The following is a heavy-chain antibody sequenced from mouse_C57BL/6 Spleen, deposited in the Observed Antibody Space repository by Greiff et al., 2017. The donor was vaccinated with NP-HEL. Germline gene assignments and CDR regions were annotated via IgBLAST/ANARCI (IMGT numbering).Heavy chain of an antibody. D-gene: IGHD1-1*01. V-gene: IGHV2-2*01. CDR1: GFSLTSYG. CDR2: IWSGGST. J-gene: IGHJ4*01. Sequence: VQLKESGPGLVQPSQSLSITCTVSGFSLTSYGVHWVRQSPGKGLEWLGVIWSGGSTDYNAAFISRLSISKDNSKSQVFFKMNSLQADDTAIYYCARGGKVARYYAMDYWGQGTSVTVSS. CDR3: ARGGKVARYYAMDY.